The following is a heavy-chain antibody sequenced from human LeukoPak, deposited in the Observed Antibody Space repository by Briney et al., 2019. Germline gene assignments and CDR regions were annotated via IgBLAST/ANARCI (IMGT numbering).Heavy chain of an antibody. J-gene: IGHJ5*02. CDR2: INPNSGGT. D-gene: IGHD3-22*01. V-gene: IGHV1-2*02. CDR1: GYTFTGYY. CDR3: ARDYYDSSGYSGQYNWFDP. Sequence: ASVKVSCKASGYTFTGYYMHWARQAPGQGLEWMGWINPNSGGTNYAQRFQGRVTMTKDTSINTAYMELNSLRSDDTAVYYCARDYYDSSGYSGQYNWFDPWGQGTLVTVSS.